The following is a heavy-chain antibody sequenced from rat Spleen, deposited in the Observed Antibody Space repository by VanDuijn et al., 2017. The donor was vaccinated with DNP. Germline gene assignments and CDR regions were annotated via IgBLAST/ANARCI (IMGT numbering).Heavy chain of an antibody. Sequence: EVKLVESGGGLVQPGRSLKLSCVASGFNFDDHWMGWVRQAPGKGLEWIGQINKDSSIINYIPSLKEKITISRDNAQNNLYLQMSKLESEDTAIYYCAKGPNYGGWSDYFDYWGQGVMGTVSS. CDR1: GFNFDDHW. CDR2: INKDSSII. J-gene: IGHJ2*01. V-gene: IGHV4-2*01. CDR3: AKGPNYGGWSDYFDY. D-gene: IGHD1-11*01.